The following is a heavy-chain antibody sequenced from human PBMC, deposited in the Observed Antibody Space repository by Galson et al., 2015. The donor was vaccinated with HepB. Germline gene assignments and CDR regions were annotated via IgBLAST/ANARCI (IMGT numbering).Heavy chain of an antibody. V-gene: IGHV1-3*01. J-gene: IGHJ5*02. CDR3: ARDGYCSSTSCAGGWFDP. CDR2: INAGNGNT. D-gene: IGHD2-2*03. Sequence: SVKVSCKASGYTFTSYAMHWVRQAPGQRLEWMGWINAGNGNTKYSQKFQGRVTITRDTSASTAYMELSSLRSEDTAVYYCARDGYCSSTSCAGGWFDPWGQGTLVTVSS. CDR1: GYTFTSYA.